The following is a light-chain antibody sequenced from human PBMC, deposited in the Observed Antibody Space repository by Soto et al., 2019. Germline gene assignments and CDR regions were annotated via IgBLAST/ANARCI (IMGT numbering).Light chain of an antibody. CDR2: GNS. V-gene: IGLV1-40*01. CDR3: QSYDSSLRGSV. Sequence: QPVLTQPPSVSGAPGQRVTISCTGSSSDIGAGYDVHWYQQLPGTAPKLLIYGNSDRPSGVPDRFSGSRSGTSASLAITGLQADDEADYYCQSYDSSLRGSVFGTGTKLTVL. CDR1: SSDIGAGYD. J-gene: IGLJ1*01.